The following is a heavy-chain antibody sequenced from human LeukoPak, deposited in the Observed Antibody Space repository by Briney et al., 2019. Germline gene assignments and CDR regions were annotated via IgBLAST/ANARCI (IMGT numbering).Heavy chain of an antibody. CDR2: FDPEDGET. Sequence: GASVKVSCKVSGYTLTELSMHWVRQAPGKGLEWMGGFDPEDGETIYAQKFQGRVTMTEDTSTDTAYMELSSLRSEDTAVYYCAREAWYYDSSGYTHNYYYYYYMDVWGKGTTVTISS. D-gene: IGHD3-22*01. CDR3: AREAWYYDSSGYTHNYYYYYYMDV. J-gene: IGHJ6*03. V-gene: IGHV1-24*01. CDR1: GYTLTELS.